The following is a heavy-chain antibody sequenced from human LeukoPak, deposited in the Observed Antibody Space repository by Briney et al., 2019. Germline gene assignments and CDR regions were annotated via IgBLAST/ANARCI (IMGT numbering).Heavy chain of an antibody. J-gene: IGHJ6*03. CDR1: GCTFTGCY. D-gene: IGHD2-2*01. CDR2: INPNSGGT. Sequence: ASETVSCNSSGCTFTGCYMHWVRQAPGQGHEWKGWINPNSGGTNYAQKFQGRVTMTRDTSISTAYMELSRLRSDDTAVYYCARDRGCSSTSCYLYYYCYYYMDVWGKGTTVTVSS. V-gene: IGHV1-2*02. CDR3: ARDRGCSSTSCYLYYYCYYYMDV.